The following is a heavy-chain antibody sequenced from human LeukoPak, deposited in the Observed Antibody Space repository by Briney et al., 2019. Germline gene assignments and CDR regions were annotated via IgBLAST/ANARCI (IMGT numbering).Heavy chain of an antibody. D-gene: IGHD2-21*01. Sequence: GGSLRLSCAASGFTFSSYAMHWVRQAPGKGLEWVAVISYDGGNKHYADSVKGRFTISRDNSKNTLYLQMNSLRAEDTAVYYCARDFSATGYSDYWGQGTLVTVSS. CDR2: ISYDGGNK. CDR3: ARDFSATGYSDY. CDR1: GFTFSSYA. V-gene: IGHV3-30-3*01. J-gene: IGHJ4*02.